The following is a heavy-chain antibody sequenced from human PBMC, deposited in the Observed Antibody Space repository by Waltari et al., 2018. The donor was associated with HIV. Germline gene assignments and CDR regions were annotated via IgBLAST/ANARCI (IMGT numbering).Heavy chain of an antibody. CDR3: ARHLQYSSGWQNWFDP. D-gene: IGHD6-19*01. CDR1: GYSFTSYW. V-gene: IGHV5-51*01. Sequence: EVQLVQSGAEVKKPGESLKISCKGSGYSFTSYWIGWVRQMPGKGLEWMGIIYPCDFDTSYSPSFQGPVTTSADKSISTAYLQWSSLKASDTAMYYCARHLQYSSGWQNWFDPWGQGTLVTVSS. CDR2: IYPCDFDT. J-gene: IGHJ5*02.